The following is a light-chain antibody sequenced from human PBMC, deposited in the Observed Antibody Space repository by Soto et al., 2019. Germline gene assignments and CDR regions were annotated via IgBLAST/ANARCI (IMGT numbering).Light chain of an antibody. J-gene: IGKJ1*01. CDR1: QSISSN. CDR3: QQSYSTPRT. Sequence: DIQMTQSPSSLSASVGDRVTITCRASQSISSNLNWYQQKPEKATKLLIYAASSLQGGVPSRFSGSGSGTDFTLTISSLQPEDFATYYCQQSYSTPRTFGQGTKVEIK. CDR2: AAS. V-gene: IGKV1-39*01.